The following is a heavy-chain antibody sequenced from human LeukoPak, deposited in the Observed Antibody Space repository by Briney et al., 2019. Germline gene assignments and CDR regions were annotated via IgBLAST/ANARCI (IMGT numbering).Heavy chain of an antibody. CDR2: IYYSGST. CDR3: ARTTTYYYYYYMDV. V-gene: IGHV4-59*01. D-gene: IGHD4-11*01. J-gene: IGHJ6*03. CDR1: GGSISSYY. Sequence: PSATLSLTCTVSGGSISSYYWSWIRQPPGKGLEWIGYIYYSGSTNYNPSLKSRVTISVDTSKNQFSLKLSSVTAADTAVYYCARTTTYYYYYYMDVWGKGTTVTVSS.